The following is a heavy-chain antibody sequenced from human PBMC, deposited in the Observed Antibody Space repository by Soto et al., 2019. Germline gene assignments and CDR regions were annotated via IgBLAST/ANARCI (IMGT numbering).Heavy chain of an antibody. CDR3: GRNSPAYYYYGMDV. CDR2: TYYRSKWYN. D-gene: IGHD1-1*01. CDR1: GDSVSSNSAA. V-gene: IGHV6-1*01. Sequence: SQTLSLTCAISGDSVSSNSAAWNWIRQSPSRGPEWLGRTYYRSKWYNDYAVSVKSRITINPDTSKNQFSLQLNSVTPEDTAVYYCGRNSPAYYYYGMDVWGQGTTVTVSS. J-gene: IGHJ6*02.